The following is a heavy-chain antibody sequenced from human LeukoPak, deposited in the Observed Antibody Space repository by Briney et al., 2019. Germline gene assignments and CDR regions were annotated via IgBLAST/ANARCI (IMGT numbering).Heavy chain of an antibody. V-gene: IGHV3-33*01. Sequence: GGSLRLSCAASGFTFSSYGMHWVRQAPGKGLEWVAVIWYDGSNKYYADSVKGRFTISRDNSKSTLYLQMNSLRAVDTAVYYCARDRGATDYWGQGTLVTVSS. CDR2: IWYDGSNK. CDR3: ARDRGATDY. D-gene: IGHD1-26*01. CDR1: GFTFSSYG. J-gene: IGHJ4*02.